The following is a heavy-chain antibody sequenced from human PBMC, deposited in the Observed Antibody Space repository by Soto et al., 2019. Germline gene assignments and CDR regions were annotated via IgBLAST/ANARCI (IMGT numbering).Heavy chain of an antibody. D-gene: IGHD6-13*01. Sequence: EVQLVESGGGLVQPGGSLRLSCAASGFTFEDYVMHWVRQAPGKGLEWVSGISWKSGTIGYADSVKGRFTISRDNAKNSLYLQMNSLRTEDTAIYYCAKDISAQSDSWLNRFDPWGQGTLVTVSS. CDR3: AKDISAQSDSWLNRFDP. J-gene: IGHJ5*02. V-gene: IGHV3-9*01. CDR1: GFTFEDYV. CDR2: ISWKSGTI.